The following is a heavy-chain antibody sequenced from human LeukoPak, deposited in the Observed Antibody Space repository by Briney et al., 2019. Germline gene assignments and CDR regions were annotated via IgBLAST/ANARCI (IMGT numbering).Heavy chain of an antibody. Sequence: SETLSLTCTVSGGSISSYYWSWIRQPPGKGLEWIGYIYYSGSTNYNPSLKSRVTISVDTSKNQFSLKLSSVTAADTAVYYCASLSYGSGGHELGYWGQGTLVTVSS. J-gene: IGHJ4*02. V-gene: IGHV4-59*01. D-gene: IGHD3-10*01. CDR2: IYYSGST. CDR3: ASLSYGSGGHELGY. CDR1: GGSISSYY.